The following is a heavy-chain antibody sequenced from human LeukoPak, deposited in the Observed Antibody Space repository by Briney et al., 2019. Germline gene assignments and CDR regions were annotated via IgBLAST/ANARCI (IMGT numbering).Heavy chain of an antibody. CDR1: GFTFDSYG. V-gene: IGHV3-30*02. J-gene: IGHJ4*02. CDR2: IRYDGIIT. Sequence: GGSLTLSCATSGFTFDSYGMHWVRLPPGKGLEWVAFIRYDGIITYYADSVQGRFTISRDSSMNTMYLHMGSLRAEDTALYYCAKDRFYYGSTSYYLDYWGQGTLVTVSS. CDR3: AKDRFYYGSTSYYLDY. D-gene: IGHD3-10*01.